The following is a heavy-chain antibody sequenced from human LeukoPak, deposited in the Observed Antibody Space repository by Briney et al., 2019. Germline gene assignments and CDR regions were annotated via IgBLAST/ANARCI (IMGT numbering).Heavy chain of an antibody. CDR1: GNTFTSYY. D-gene: IGHD6-13*01. Sequence: ASVKVSCKASGNTFTSYYMHWVRQAPGQGLEWMGIINPSGGRTNYAQKFQGRVTMTRDTSTSAVYMELSSLRSEDMAMYYCARDNTAGGPFDYWGQGTLVTVSS. CDR2: INPSGGRT. CDR3: ARDNTAGGPFDY. J-gene: IGHJ4*02. V-gene: IGHV1-46*01.